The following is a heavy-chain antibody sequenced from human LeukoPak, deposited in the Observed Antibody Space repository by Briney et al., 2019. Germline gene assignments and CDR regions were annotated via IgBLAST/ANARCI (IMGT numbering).Heavy chain of an antibody. CDR1: GGSISSYY. D-gene: IGHD3-16*02. J-gene: IGHJ4*02. V-gene: IGHV4-59*08. CDR2: IYYSGST. Sequence: SETLPLTCTVSGGSISSYYWSWIRQPPGKGLEWIGYIYYSGSTNYNPSLKSRVTISVDTSKNQFSLKLSSVTAADTAVYYCARLGDYDYVWGSYRSIDYWGQGTLVTVSS. CDR3: ARLGDYDYVWGSYRSIDY.